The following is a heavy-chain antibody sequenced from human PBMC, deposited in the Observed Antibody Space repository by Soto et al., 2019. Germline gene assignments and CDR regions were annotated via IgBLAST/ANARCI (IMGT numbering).Heavy chain of an antibody. CDR3: ARVVVAAPYYYYYMDV. CDR1: GFTFSSYW. J-gene: IGHJ6*03. V-gene: IGHV3-74*01. D-gene: IGHD2-15*01. CDR2: INSDGSST. Sequence: GGSLRLSCAASGFTFSSYWMHWVRQAPGKGLVWVSRINSDGSSTSYADSVKGRFTISRDNAKNTLYLQMNSLRAEDTAVYYCARVVVAAPYYYYYMDVWGKGTTVTISS.